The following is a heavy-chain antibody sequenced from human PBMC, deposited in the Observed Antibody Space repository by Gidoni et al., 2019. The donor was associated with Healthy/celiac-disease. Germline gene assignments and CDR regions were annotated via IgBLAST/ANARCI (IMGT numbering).Heavy chain of an antibody. CDR1: GFTFSSYG. V-gene: IGHV3-30*18. CDR3: AKDQTPDDSSSWYPAYYFDY. J-gene: IGHJ4*02. D-gene: IGHD6-13*01. CDR2: ISYDGSNK. Sequence: QVQLVESGGGVVQPGRSLRLYCAASGFTFSSYGMHWVRQAPGKGLEWVAVISYDGSNKYYADSVKGRFTISRDNSKNTLYLQMNSLRAEDTAVYYCAKDQTPDDSSSWYPAYYFDYWGQGTLVTVSS.